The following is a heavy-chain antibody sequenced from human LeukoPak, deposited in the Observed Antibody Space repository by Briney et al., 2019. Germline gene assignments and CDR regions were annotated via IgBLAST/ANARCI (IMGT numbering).Heavy chain of an antibody. J-gene: IGHJ3*02. D-gene: IGHD4-23*01. CDR2: ISSSGSTI. Sequence: GGSLRLSCAAPGYTFSSYSMNWVRRAPGKGLQWVSYISSSGSTIYYADSVKGRFTISRDNAKNSLYLQMNSLRDEDTAVYYCTKDGPTVAPHWDAFDIWGQGTMVTVSP. CDR3: TKDGPTVAPHWDAFDI. V-gene: IGHV3-48*02. CDR1: GYTFSSYS.